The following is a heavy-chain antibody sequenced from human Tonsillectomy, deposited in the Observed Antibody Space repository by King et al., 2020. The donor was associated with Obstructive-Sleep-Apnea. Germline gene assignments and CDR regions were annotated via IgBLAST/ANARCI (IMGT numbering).Heavy chain of an antibody. V-gene: IGHV4-39*07. CDR3: ARLEIEYSYQYGMDV. D-gene: IGHD1-1*01. CDR2: INDSGST. Sequence: SGGRGVTGTVAGGSIGSGRYYWGWIREPPGEGLGRIGSINDSGSTYYNPSLRSRVTISVDTSKHQLSLRLTSVTAADTAVYYCARLEIEYSYQYGMDVWGQGTTVTVSS. J-gene: IGHJ6*02. CDR1: GGSIGSGRYY.